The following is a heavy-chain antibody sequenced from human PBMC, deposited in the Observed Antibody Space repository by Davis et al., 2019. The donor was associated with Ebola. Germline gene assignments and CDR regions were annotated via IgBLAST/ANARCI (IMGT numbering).Heavy chain of an antibody. CDR1: GFTVSSNY. D-gene: IGHD3-22*01. CDR2: IYSGGST. V-gene: IGHV3-66*01. Sequence: GESLKISCAASGFTVSSNYMSWVRQAPGKGLEWVSVIYSGGSTYYADSVKGRFTISRDKSKNSLYLHMNSLRDGDTAVYYCARGLYYYDSSGKGTHWFDPWGQGTLVTVSS. J-gene: IGHJ5*02. CDR3: ARGLYYYDSSGKGTHWFDP.